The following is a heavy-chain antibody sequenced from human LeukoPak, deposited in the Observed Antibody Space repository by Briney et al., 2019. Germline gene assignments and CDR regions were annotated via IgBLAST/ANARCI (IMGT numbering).Heavy chain of an antibody. V-gene: IGHV4-38-2*01. D-gene: IGHD6-6*01. J-gene: IGHJ4*02. CDR2: FYHGGST. CDR3: ARAMSIAARLQTIFDY. Sequence: PGGSLRLSCAVSGFTFSSYSMNWVRQAPGKGLEWIGTFYHGGSTYYNPSLKSRVTISVDTSKNQFSLNLTSVTAADTAVYYCARAMSIAARLQTIFDYWGQGTLVTVSS. CDR1: GFTFSSYS.